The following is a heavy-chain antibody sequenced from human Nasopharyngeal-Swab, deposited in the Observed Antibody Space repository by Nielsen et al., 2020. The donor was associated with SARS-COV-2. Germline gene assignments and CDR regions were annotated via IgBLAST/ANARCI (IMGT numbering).Heavy chain of an antibody. CDR1: GGSISSGGYY. D-gene: IGHD3-10*01. V-gene: IGHV4-31*03. Sequence: SETLSLTCTLSGGSISSGGYYWSWIRQHPGKGLEWIGYIYYSGSTYYNPSLKSRVTISVDTSKNQFSLKLSSVTAADTAVYYCARVRVFTFDYWGQGTLVTVSS. J-gene: IGHJ4*02. CDR2: IYYSGST. CDR3: ARVRVFTFDY.